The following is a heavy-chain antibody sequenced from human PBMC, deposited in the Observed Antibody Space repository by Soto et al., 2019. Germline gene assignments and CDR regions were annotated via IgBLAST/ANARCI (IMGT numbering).Heavy chain of an antibody. CDR2: INPNSGGT. CDR1: GYTFPDYY. Sequence: ASVKVSCKASGYTFPDYYLHWVRRAPGQGLEWMGWINPNSGGTHYAQKFQGWVTMTRDTSITTAYMELNRLTSDDTAVYYCARDWGHYYGSGSFPSPHPSDIWGQGTLVTVSS. V-gene: IGHV1-2*04. D-gene: IGHD3-10*01. CDR3: ARDWGHYYGSGSFPSPHPSDI. J-gene: IGHJ4*02.